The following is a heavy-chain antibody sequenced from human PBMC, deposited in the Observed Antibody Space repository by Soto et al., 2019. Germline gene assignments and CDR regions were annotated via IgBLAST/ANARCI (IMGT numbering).Heavy chain of an antibody. J-gene: IGHJ5*02. D-gene: IGHD2-2*01. Sequence: QVQLQESGPGLVKPSQTLSLTCTVSGGSISSGGYYWSWIRQHPGKGLEWIGYIYYSGSTYYNPSLKRRVTISVDTSKNQFSLKLSSVTAADTAVYYCARVGYCSSTSCYAGNWFDPWGQGTLVTVSS. CDR3: ARVGYCSSTSCYAGNWFDP. CDR1: GGSISSGGYY. V-gene: IGHV4-31*03. CDR2: IYYSGST.